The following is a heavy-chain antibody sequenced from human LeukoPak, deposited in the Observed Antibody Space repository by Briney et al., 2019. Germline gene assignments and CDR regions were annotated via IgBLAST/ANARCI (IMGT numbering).Heavy chain of an antibody. Sequence: PSETLSLTCAVYGGSFSGYYWSWIRQPPGKGLEWIGEINHSGSTNYNPSLKSRVTISADTSKNQFSLKLSSVTAADTAVYYCVRGRSRYSSSWFTGWFDPWGQGTLVTVSS. CDR1: GGSFSGYY. CDR2: INHSGST. J-gene: IGHJ5*02. CDR3: VRGRSRYSSSWFTGWFDP. V-gene: IGHV4-34*01. D-gene: IGHD6-13*01.